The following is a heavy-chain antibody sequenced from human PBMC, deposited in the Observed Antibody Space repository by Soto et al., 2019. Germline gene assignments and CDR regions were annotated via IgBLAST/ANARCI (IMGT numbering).Heavy chain of an antibody. D-gene: IGHD7-27*01. CDR3: AKVPSTGRSEGFDY. J-gene: IGHJ4*02. CDR2: ISGEGTDT. Sequence: GGSLRLSCAGSGFTFNSFGMSWVRQAPGKGLEWVSGISGEGTDTYYVGSVKGRFTISRGNSKNTLYLQMNSLRVEDTAVYYCAKVPSTGRSEGFDYWGQGTLVTVSS. V-gene: IGHV3-23*03. CDR1: GFTFNSFG.